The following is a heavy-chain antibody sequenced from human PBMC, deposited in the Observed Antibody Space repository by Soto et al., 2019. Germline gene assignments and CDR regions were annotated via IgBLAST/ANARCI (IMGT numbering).Heavy chain of an antibody. V-gene: IGHV4-34*01. Sequence: SETLSLTCAVYGGSFGGYYWSWIRQPPGKGLEWIGEINHSGSTNYNPSLKSRVTISVDTSKNQFSLKLSSVTAADTAVYYCARGRYSYCSGGSCTSRYFDYWGQGTLVTVSS. CDR2: INHSGST. D-gene: IGHD2-15*01. CDR1: GGSFGGYY. CDR3: ARGRYSYCSGGSCTSRYFDY. J-gene: IGHJ4*02.